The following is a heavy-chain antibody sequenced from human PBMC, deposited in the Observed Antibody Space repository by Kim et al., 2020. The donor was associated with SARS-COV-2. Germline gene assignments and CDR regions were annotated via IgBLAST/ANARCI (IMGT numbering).Heavy chain of an antibody. J-gene: IGHJ4*02. CDR2: TSSRSDII. CDR3: ASGSYRMGDY. CDR1: GFAFGSYA. V-gene: IGHV3-23*01. D-gene: IGHD3-10*01. Sequence: GGSLRLSCEASGFAFGSYAMTWVRRAPGRGLEWVSSTSSRSDIIYYAESVKGRFTISRDNSKNTLFLQMNSLRAEDTAVYFCASGSYRMGDYWGQGTMVTVSS.